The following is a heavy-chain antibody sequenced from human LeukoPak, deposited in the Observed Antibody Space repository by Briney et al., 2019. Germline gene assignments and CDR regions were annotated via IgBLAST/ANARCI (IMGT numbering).Heavy chain of an antibody. J-gene: IGHJ4*02. V-gene: IGHV3-74*03. D-gene: IGHD5-12*01. CDR3: ARELASAAFDY. Sequence: GGSLRLSCAASGFTFSVYWMHWVRQAPGKGLVWVSLIKSDGSSAMYADSVKGRFSISRDNAKNTLYLQMNSLRAEDTAVYFCARELASAAFDYWGQGTPVTVSS. CDR2: IKSDGSSA. CDR1: GFTFSVYW.